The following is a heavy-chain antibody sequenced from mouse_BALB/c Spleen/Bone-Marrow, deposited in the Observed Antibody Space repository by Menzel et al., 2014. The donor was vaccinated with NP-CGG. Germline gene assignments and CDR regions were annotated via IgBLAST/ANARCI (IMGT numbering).Heavy chain of an antibody. CDR2: IDPDSSTI. CDR3: ARLNNYGNLFV. J-gene: IGHJ1*01. D-gene: IGHD1-1*01. Sequence: EVKLVESGGGLVQPGGSLKLSCAASGFDFSRFWMSWVRQAPGKGLEWIGEIDPDSSTINYTPSLKDKFIISRDNAKNTLYLQMSKVRSEDTALYYCARLNNYGNLFVWGAGTTVTVSS. CDR1: GFDFSRFW. V-gene: IGHV4-1*02.